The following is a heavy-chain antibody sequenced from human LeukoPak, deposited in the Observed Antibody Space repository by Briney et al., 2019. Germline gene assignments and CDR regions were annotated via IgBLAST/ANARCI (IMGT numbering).Heavy chain of an antibody. Sequence: PGGSLRLSCATSGFTFSSNWMSWVRHVPGRGLDWVANIKPDGSAEYYAASVKGRFTVSRDNAKNSLYLQMNSLRVEDTAVYYCARANNSSWHNWDQGTLVTVSS. CDR2: IKPDGSAE. CDR3: ARANNSSWHN. V-gene: IGHV3-7*01. J-gene: IGHJ4*02. CDR1: GFTFSSNW. D-gene: IGHD6-13*01.